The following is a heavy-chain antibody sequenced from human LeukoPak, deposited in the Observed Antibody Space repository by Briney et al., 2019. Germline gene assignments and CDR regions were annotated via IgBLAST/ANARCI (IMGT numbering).Heavy chain of an antibody. V-gene: IGHV4-34*01. Sequence: SETLSLTCAVYGGSFSGYYWSWIRQPPGKGLEWIGEINHSGSTNYNPSLKSRVTISVDTSKNQFSLKLSSVTAADTAVYYCARARLRRWLQLGAFDIWGQGTMVTVSS. CDR3: ARARLRRWLQLGAFDI. CDR2: INHSGST. J-gene: IGHJ3*02. D-gene: IGHD5-24*01. CDR1: GGSFSGYY.